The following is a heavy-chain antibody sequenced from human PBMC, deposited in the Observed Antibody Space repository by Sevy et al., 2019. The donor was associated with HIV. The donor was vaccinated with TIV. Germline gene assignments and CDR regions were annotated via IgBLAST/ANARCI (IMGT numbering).Heavy chain of an antibody. J-gene: IGHJ6*03. CDR3: ARVAFDSSSEEDYMDV. Sequence: ASVKVSCKASGYTFTSYGISWVRQAPGQGLEWMGWISAYNGNTNYAQKLQGRVTMTTDTSTSTAYMELRSLRSDDTAVYYCARVAFDSSSEEDYMDVWGKGTTVTDSS. V-gene: IGHV1-18*04. CDR1: GYTFTSYG. CDR2: ISAYNGNT. D-gene: IGHD6-6*01.